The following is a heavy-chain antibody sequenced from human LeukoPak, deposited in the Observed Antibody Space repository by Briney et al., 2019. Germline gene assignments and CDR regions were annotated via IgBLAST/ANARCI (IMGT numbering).Heavy chain of an antibody. Sequence: GASVKVSCKASGGTFSSYAISWVRQAPGQGLEWMGGIIPIFGTANYAQKFQGRVTITTDESTSTAYMELSSLRSEDTAVYYCARALPGYDSYYYMDVWGKGTTVTVSS. CDR1: GGTFSSYA. CDR3: ARALPGYDSYYYMDV. CDR2: IIPIFGTA. V-gene: IGHV1-69*05. D-gene: IGHD1-1*01. J-gene: IGHJ6*03.